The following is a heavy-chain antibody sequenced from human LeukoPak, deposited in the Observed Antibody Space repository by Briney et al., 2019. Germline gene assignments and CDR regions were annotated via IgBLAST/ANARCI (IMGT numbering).Heavy chain of an antibody. D-gene: IGHD3-22*01. CDR3: ARDRVYDSSGLPYYYYGMDV. CDR1: GGSFSGYY. J-gene: IGHJ6*02. Sequence: SETLSLTCAVYGGSFSGYYWSWIRQPPGKGLEWIGEINHSGSTNYNPSLKSRVTISVDTSKNQFSLKLSSVTAADTAVYYCARDRVYDSSGLPYYYYGMDVWGQGTTVTVSS. CDR2: INHSGST. V-gene: IGHV4-34*01.